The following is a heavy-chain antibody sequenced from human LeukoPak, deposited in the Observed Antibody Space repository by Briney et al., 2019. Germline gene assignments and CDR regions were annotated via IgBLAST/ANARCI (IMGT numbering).Heavy chain of an antibody. CDR3: AKEDSSGYYFDY. CDR2: ISRNSGSI. D-gene: IGHD3-22*01. CDR1: GFTFDDYA. Sequence: GRSLRLSCAASGFTFDDYAMHWVRQAPGKGLEWVSGISRNSGSIGYADSVKGRFTISRDNAKNSLYLQMNSLRAEDTALYYCAKEDSSGYYFDYWGQGTLVTVSS. J-gene: IGHJ4*02. V-gene: IGHV3-9*01.